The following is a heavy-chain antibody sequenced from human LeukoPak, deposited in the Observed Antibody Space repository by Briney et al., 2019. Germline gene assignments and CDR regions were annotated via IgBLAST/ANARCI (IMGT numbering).Heavy chain of an antibody. V-gene: IGHV1-8*03. Sequence: GASVKVSCKASGYTFTSYDINWVRQATGQGLEWMGWMNPNSGNTGYAQKFQGRVTITRNTSISTAYMELSSLRSEDTAVYYCAKVGLTVTTILDYFDYWGQGTLVTVSS. CDR3: AKVGLTVTTILDYFDY. CDR2: MNPNSGNT. J-gene: IGHJ4*02. CDR1: GYTFTSYD. D-gene: IGHD4-11*01.